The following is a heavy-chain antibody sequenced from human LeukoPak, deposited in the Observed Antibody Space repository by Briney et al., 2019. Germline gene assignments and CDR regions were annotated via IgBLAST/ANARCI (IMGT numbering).Heavy chain of an antibody. J-gene: IGHJ3*02. CDR1: GGSISSYY. D-gene: IGHD3-22*01. V-gene: IGHV4-59*01. Sequence: PSETLSLTCTVSGGSISSYYWSWIRQPPGKGLEWIGYIYYSGSTNYNPSLKSRVTISVDTSKNQFSLKLSSVTAADTAVYYCARDHYYDSSGSDAFDIWGQGTMVTVFS. CDR3: ARDHYYDSSGSDAFDI. CDR2: IYYSGST.